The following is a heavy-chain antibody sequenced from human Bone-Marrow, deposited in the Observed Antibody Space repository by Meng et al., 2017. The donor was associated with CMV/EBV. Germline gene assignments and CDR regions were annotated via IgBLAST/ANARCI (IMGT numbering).Heavy chain of an antibody. CDR3: AKEFRFLYPAPQYYFDY. CDR1: GFTFSSYA. D-gene: IGHD3-3*01. J-gene: IGHJ4*02. CDR2: ISGSGGST. Sequence: GGSLRLSCAASGFTFSSYAMSWVRQAPGKGLEWVSAISGSGGSTYYADSVKGRFTISRDNSKNTLYLQMNSLRAEDTAVYYCAKEFRFLYPAPQYYFDYWGQGTLVTVYS. V-gene: IGHV3-23*01.